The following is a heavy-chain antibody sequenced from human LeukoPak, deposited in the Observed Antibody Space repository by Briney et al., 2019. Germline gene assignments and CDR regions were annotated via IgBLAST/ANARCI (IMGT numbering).Heavy chain of an antibody. V-gene: IGHV3-43*02. J-gene: IGHJ4*02. CDR2: ISGDGGST. CDR1: GFTFDDYA. CDR3: AKDFTVIAARPSVDY. D-gene: IGHD6-6*01. Sequence: GGSLRLSCAASGFTFDDYAMHWVRQAPGKGLEWVSLISGDGGSTYYADSVKGRFTISRDNSKNSLYLQTNSLRTEDTALYYCAKDFTVIAARPSVDYWGQGTLVTVSS.